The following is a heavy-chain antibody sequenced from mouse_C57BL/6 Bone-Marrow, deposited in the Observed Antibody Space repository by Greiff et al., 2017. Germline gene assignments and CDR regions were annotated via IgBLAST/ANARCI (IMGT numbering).Heavy chain of an antibody. CDR1: GYTFTSYW. D-gene: IGHD2-1*01. Sequence: QLQQSGAELVKPGASVKLSCKASGYTFTSYWMHWVKQRPGQGLEWIGMIHPNSGSTNYNEKFKSKATLTVDKSSSTAYMQLSSLTSEDSAVYYCAREKSYGNYYFDYWGQGTTLTVSS. CDR3: AREKSYGNYYFDY. CDR2: IHPNSGST. V-gene: IGHV1-64*01. J-gene: IGHJ2*01.